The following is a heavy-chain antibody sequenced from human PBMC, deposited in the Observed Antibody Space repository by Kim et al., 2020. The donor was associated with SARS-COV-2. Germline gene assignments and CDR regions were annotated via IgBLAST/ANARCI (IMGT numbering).Heavy chain of an antibody. D-gene: IGHD5-12*01. J-gene: IGHJ4*02. Sequence: SETLSLTCTVSNGPISSSSYYWGWIRQPPGEGLEWIGSMSYSANTYYNPSLKSRVTISVDTSKSQFSLKLNSVTAADTAVYYCASHPHARYSGYDTSGFDYWGQGTLVTVSS. V-gene: IGHV4-39*01. CDR1: NGPISSSSYY. CDR3: ASHPHARYSGYDTSGFDY. CDR2: MSYSANT.